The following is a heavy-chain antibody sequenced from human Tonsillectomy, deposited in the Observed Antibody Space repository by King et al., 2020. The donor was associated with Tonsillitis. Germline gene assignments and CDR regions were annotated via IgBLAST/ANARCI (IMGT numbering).Heavy chain of an antibody. CDR1: GGSFSGYY. CDR3: ARVGYGTNFDY. Sequence: VQLQQWGAGLLKPSETLSLTCAVYGGSFSGYYWSWIRQPPGKGLEWIGEINHSGSTNYNPSLKSRVTISVDTSKNQFSLRRSSVTAADTAVYYCARVGYGTNFDYCGQGTLVTVSS. D-gene: IGHD4-17*01. J-gene: IGHJ4*02. CDR2: INHSGST. V-gene: IGHV4-34*01.